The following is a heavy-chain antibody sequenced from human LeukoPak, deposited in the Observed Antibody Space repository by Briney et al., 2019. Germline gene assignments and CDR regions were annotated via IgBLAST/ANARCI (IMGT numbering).Heavy chain of an antibody. CDR3: ARDPHYYYYGLDV. CDR2: ISSSGSTI. J-gene: IGHJ6*02. Sequence: GGSLRLSCAASGFTFSDYYMSWIRQAPGRGLEWVSYISSSGSTIYYADSVKGRFTISRDNAKNSLYLQMNSVRAEDTAVYYCARDPHYYYYGLDVWGQGTTVTVSS. V-gene: IGHV3-11*01. CDR1: GFTFSDYY.